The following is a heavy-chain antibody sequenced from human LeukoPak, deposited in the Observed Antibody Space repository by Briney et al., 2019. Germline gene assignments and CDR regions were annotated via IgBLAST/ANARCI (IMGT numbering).Heavy chain of an antibody. CDR3: AREPLASPADY. J-gene: IGHJ4*02. CDR2: IYNSGSST. V-gene: IGHV4-59*01. D-gene: IGHD2-15*01. Sequence: SETLSLTCTVSGGSISIYYWNWIRQPPGKGLEWIGYIYNSGSSTIYNPSLKSRVTISLDTSKNQFSLKLSSVTAADTAVYYCAREPLASPADYWGQGTLVTVSS. CDR1: GGSISIYY.